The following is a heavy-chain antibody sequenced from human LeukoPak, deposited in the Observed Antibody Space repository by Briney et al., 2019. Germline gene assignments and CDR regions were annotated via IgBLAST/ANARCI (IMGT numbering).Heavy chain of an antibody. J-gene: IGHJ5*02. CDR1: GGSISSYY. Sequence: SETLSLTCTVSGGSISSYYWSWIRQPPGKGLEWIGYIYYSGSTNYNPSLKSRVTISVDTSKNQFSLKLSSVTAADKVVYYCGRATIFGVVTLFDPWGQGTLVTVSS. D-gene: IGHD3-3*01. CDR2: IYYSGST. CDR3: GRATIFGVVTLFDP. V-gene: IGHV4-59*01.